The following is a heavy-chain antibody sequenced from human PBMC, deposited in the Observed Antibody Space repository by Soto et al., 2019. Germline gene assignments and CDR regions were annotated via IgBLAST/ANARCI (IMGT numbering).Heavy chain of an antibody. J-gene: IGHJ6*03. D-gene: IGHD1-1*01. Sequence: GGSLRLSCAASGFTFSSYWMHWVRQAPGKGLVWVSRINSDGSSTSYADSVKGRFTISRDNAKNTLYLQMNSLRAEDTAVYYCARETKTGHYYYYYMDVWGKGTTVTVSS. CDR1: GFTFSSYW. CDR2: INSDGSST. CDR3: ARETKTGHYYYYYMDV. V-gene: IGHV3-74*01.